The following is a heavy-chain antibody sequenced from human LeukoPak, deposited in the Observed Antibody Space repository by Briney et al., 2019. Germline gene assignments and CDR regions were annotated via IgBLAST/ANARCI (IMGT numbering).Heavy chain of an antibody. J-gene: IGHJ4*02. Sequence: SETLSLTCTVSGGSISSYYWSWIRQPPGKGLEWIGYIYYSGSTNYNPSLKSRVTISVDTSKNQFSLKLSSVTAADTAVYYCARGRGSGSYPRRAGFDYWGQGTLVTVSS. CDR1: GGSISSYY. D-gene: IGHD3-10*01. V-gene: IGHV4-59*12. CDR3: ARGRGSGSYPRRAGFDY. CDR2: IYYSGST.